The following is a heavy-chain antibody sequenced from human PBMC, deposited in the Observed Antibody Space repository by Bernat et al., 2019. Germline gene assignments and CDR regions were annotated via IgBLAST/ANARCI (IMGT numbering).Heavy chain of an antibody. CDR2: RQQEGSDK. J-gene: IGHJ4*02. V-gene: IGHV3-7*03. CDR3: ASFTVTTGNFDY. CDR1: GFTFSSYW. D-gene: IGHD4-17*01. Sequence: EVQLVESGGGLVQPGGSLRLSCAASGFTFSSYWMSWVRQAPGNGLGWVANRQQEGSDKDYADYVKGGFTSSRDNAKNSLYLQMNSLRTGDTGLYYCASFTVTTGNFDYWGQGTLVTVSS.